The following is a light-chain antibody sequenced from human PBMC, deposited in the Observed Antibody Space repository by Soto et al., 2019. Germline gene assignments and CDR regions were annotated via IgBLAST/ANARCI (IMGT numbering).Light chain of an antibody. CDR2: GAS. J-gene: IGKJ1*01. Sequence: EIEMTQSPATLSVSPGERATLSCRASQSVNTNLAWYQQKPGQAPRLLIYGASTRAPGIPARFSGSGSGTEFTLTVSSLQSEDFAVYYCQQYGSSPQTFGQGTKVEIK. CDR3: QQYGSSPQT. CDR1: QSVNTN. V-gene: IGKV3-15*01.